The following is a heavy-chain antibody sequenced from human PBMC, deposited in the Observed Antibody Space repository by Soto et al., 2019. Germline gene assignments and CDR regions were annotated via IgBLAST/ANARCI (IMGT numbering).Heavy chain of an antibody. D-gene: IGHD5-18*01. Sequence: EVQLVESGGGLVQPGGSLRLSCAASGFTFSSYWRHWVRQAPGKGLVWVSRINSDGSSTSYADSVKGRFTISRDNAKNTLYLQMNSLRAEDTAVYYCARGGGYSYGYLGYWGQGTLVTVSS. CDR2: INSDGSST. CDR1: GFTFSSYW. J-gene: IGHJ4*02. V-gene: IGHV3-74*01. CDR3: ARGGGYSYGYLGY.